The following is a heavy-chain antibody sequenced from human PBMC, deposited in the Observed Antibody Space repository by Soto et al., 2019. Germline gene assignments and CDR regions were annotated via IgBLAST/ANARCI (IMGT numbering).Heavy chain of an antibody. D-gene: IGHD3-3*01. CDR2: IYYSGST. Sequence: QVQLQESGPGLVKPSETLSLTCTVSGGSISSYYWSWIRQPPGKGLEWIGYIYYSGSTNYNPSLKSRVTISVDTSKNQFSLKLSSVTAADTAVYYCAGRRRFLSDYWGQGTLVTVSS. J-gene: IGHJ4*02. V-gene: IGHV4-59*01. CDR3: AGRRRFLSDY. CDR1: GGSISSYY.